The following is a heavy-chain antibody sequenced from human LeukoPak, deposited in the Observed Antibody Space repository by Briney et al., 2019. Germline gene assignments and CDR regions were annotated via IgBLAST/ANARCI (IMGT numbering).Heavy chain of an antibody. CDR3: ARRLTPDAFDI. V-gene: IGHV4-59*08. D-gene: IGHD1-14*01. CDR1: SGSISSYY. Sequence: SETLSLTCTVSSGSISSYYWSWIRQPPGKGLEWIGYIYYTGSTNYNPSLKSRVTISVETSKNQFSLKLSSVTAADTAVYYCARRLTPDAFDIWGQGTMVTVSS. CDR2: IYYTGST. J-gene: IGHJ3*02.